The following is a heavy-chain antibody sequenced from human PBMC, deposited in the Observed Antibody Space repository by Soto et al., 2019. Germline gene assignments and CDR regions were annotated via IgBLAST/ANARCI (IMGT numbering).Heavy chain of an antibody. D-gene: IGHD2-15*01. J-gene: IGHJ6*03. Sequence: GGSLRLSCAASGFTFSSYAMSWVRQAPGKGLEWVSAISGSGGSTYYADSVKGRFTISRDNSKNTLYLQMNSLRAEDTAVYYCAKSYCSGGSCYSSYYYYMDVWGKGTTVTVSS. CDR3: AKSYCSGGSCYSSYYYYMDV. V-gene: IGHV3-23*01. CDR2: ISGSGGST. CDR1: GFTFSSYA.